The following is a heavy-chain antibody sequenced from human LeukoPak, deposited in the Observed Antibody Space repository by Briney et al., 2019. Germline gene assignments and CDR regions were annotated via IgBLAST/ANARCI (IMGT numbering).Heavy chain of an antibody. CDR1: GFTFSSYW. J-gene: IGHJ3*02. CDR3: ARDRFGRCDAFDI. CDR2: IKQDGSEK. V-gene: IGHV3-7*01. D-gene: IGHD3-3*01. Sequence: GGSLRLSCAASGFTFSSYWMSWVRQAPGKGLEWVANIKQDGSEKYYVDSVKGRFTISRDNAKNSLYLQMNSLRAEDTAVYNCARDRFGRCDAFDIWGQGTMVTVSS.